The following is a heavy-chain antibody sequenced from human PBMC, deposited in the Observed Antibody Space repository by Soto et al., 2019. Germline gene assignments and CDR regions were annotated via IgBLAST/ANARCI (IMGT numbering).Heavy chain of an antibody. D-gene: IGHD3-10*01. J-gene: IGHJ4*02. CDR1: GFTFSSFA. CDR3: ANRREGGYYLLEY. V-gene: IGHV3-23*01. CDR2: ISGSGEST. Sequence: PGGSLRLSCSASGFTFSSFAMSWVRQAPGKGLEWVSSISGSGESTYYADSVKGRLSISRDNSKNTLYLQMNSLRAEDTAVYYCANRREGGYYLLEYWGQGPPVTVSS.